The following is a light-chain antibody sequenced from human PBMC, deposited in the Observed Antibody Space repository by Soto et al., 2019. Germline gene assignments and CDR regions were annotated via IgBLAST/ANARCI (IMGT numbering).Light chain of an antibody. V-gene: IGKV3-20*01. Sequence: EIVLTQSPGTLSLSPGERATLSCRASQSVSSSYLAWYQQKPGQAPRLLIDGASSRATGIRDRFSGSGSVTDFTLTISRLEPEDFAVYYCQQYGSSPRITFGQGTRLEIK. CDR3: QQYGSSPRIT. J-gene: IGKJ5*01. CDR1: QSVSSSY. CDR2: GAS.